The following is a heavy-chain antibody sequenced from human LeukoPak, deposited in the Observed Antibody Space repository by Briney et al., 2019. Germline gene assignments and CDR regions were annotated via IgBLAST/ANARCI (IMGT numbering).Heavy chain of an antibody. Sequence: PGGSLRLSCAASGFTFSSYAMSWVRQAPGKGLEWVSAISGSGGSTYYADSVKGRFTISRDNSKNTLYLQMNSLRAEDTAVYYCAKVGSGSLSTPQYAPYYFDYWGQGTLVTVSS. CDR1: GFTFSSYA. V-gene: IGHV3-23*01. D-gene: IGHD1-26*01. CDR2: ISGSGGST. CDR3: AKVGSGSLSTPQYAPYYFDY. J-gene: IGHJ4*02.